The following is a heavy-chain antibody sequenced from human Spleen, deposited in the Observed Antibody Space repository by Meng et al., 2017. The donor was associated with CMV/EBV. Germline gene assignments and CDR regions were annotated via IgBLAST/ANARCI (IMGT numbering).Heavy chain of an antibody. V-gene: IGHV5-51*01. CDR3: ARQYFFGSGSSGWYFDL. Sequence: GGSLRLSCTGSGYTFNNHWIGWVRQMSGRGLEWMGIIYPGDSKTIYSPSFQGQVTMSVDKSITTAYLQWGSLKASDTAMYYCARQYFFGSGSSGWYFDLWGRGTLVTVSS. CDR2: IYPGDSKT. J-gene: IGHJ2*01. CDR1: GYTFNNHW. D-gene: IGHD3-10*01.